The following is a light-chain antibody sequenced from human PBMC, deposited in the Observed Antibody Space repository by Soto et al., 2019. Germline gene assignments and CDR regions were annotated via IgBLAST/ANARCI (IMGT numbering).Light chain of an antibody. V-gene: IGKV1-33*01. CDR1: QDISNY. J-gene: IGKJ1*01. CDR2: AAS. Sequence: DIQMTQSPSSLSASVGDRVTITCQASQDISNYINWYQQKPGKAPQLLIYAASNLETGVPSRFSGSGSGTDFTLTISSLQPGDLVTYFCQHYNSYAEAFGQGTKVELK. CDR3: QHYNSYAEA.